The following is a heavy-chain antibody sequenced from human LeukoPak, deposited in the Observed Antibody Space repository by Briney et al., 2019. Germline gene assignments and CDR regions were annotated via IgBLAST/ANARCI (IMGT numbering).Heavy chain of an antibody. Sequence: GRSLRLSCAASGFTFSSYGMHWVRQAPGKGLEWVAVISYDGSNKYYADSVKGRFTISRDNSKNTLYLQMNSLRAEDTAVYYCAKDGGSESPLDYWGQGTLVTVSS. CDR2: ISYDGSNK. CDR3: AKDGGSESPLDY. V-gene: IGHV3-30*18. CDR1: GFTFSSYG. D-gene: IGHD3-16*01. J-gene: IGHJ4*02.